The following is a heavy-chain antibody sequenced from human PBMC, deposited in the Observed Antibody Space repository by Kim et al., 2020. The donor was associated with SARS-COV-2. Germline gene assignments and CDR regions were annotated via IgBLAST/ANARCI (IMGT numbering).Heavy chain of an antibody. CDR1: GCSISSSSYY. CDR3: ARRVVIHWYFDL. D-gene: IGHD3-22*01. Sequence: SETLSLTCTVSGCSISSSSYYWGWLRQPPGKGLEWIGSIYYSGSTYYNPSLKSRVTISVDTSKNQFSLKLSSVTAADTAVYYCARRVVIHWYFDLWGRGTLVTVST. J-gene: IGHJ2*01. CDR2: IYYSGST. V-gene: IGHV4-39*01.